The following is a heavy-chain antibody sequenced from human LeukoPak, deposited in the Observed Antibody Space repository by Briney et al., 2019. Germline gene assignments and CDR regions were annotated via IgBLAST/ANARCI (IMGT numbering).Heavy chain of an antibody. Sequence: GGFQRLSCAASGFTFSSYAMCWVRQAPGKGLEWVSAISGSGGSTYYADSVKGRFTISRDNSKNTLYLQMNSLRAEDTAVYYCAKDRAPFEEQWLPSVDYWGQGTLVTVSS. D-gene: IGHD6-19*01. CDR1: GFTFSSYA. CDR3: AKDRAPFEEQWLPSVDY. CDR2: ISGSGGST. J-gene: IGHJ4*02. V-gene: IGHV3-23*01.